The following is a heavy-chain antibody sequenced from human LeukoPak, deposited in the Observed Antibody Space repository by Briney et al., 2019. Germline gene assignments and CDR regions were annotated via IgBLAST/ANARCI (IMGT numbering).Heavy chain of an antibody. J-gene: IGHJ6*02. CDR1: GFTFSSYS. D-gene: IGHD2/OR15-2a*01. Sequence: GGSLRLSCAASGFTFSSYSMNWVRQAPGKGLEWVSYTSTSSTIYYADTVKGRFTISRDNATNSLYLQMNSLGVEDTAVYYLGRLLTRYYYCMDVWGQGNTVTVS. CDR3: GRLLTRYYYCMDV. V-gene: IGHV3-48*04. CDR2: TSTSSTI.